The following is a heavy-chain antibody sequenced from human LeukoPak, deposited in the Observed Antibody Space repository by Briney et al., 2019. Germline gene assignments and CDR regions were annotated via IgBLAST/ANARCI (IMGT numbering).Heavy chain of an antibody. J-gene: IGHJ5*02. V-gene: IGHV1-69*13. CDR3: ARASLLCSGGSCYPNWFDP. D-gene: IGHD2-15*01. Sequence: ASEKVSCKASGGTFSSYAISWVRQAPGQGLEWMGGIIPIFGTANYAQKFQGRVTITADESTSTAYMELSSLRSEDTAVYYCARASLLCSGGSCYPNWFDPWGQGTLVTVSS. CDR1: GGTFSSYA. CDR2: IIPIFGTA.